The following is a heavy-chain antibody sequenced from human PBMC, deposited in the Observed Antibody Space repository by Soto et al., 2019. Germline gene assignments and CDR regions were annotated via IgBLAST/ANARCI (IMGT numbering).Heavy chain of an antibody. CDR1: GYSFTSYW. Sequence: GESLKISCKGSGYSFTSYWIGWVRQMPGKGLEWMGIIYPGDSDTRYSPSFQGQVTISADKSISTAYLQWSSLKASDTAMYYCARHEDYPNPYNWFDSWGQGTLVTVSS. D-gene: IGHD4-17*01. CDR2: IYPGDSDT. J-gene: IGHJ5*01. V-gene: IGHV5-51*01. CDR3: ARHEDYPNPYNWFDS.